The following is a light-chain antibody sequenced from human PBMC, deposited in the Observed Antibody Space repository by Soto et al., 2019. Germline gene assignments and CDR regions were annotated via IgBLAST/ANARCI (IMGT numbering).Light chain of an antibody. J-gene: IGLJ1*01. CDR2: EVN. V-gene: IGLV2-8*01. Sequence: QSALTQPPSASGSPGQSVTISCTGTSSDVGGYTYVSWYQQHPDKAPKLMIYEVNKRPSGVPDRFTGSKSGNTASLTVSGLQAEDEADYYCTSYAGSNTYVFGTGTKVTVL. CDR3: TSYAGSNTYV. CDR1: SSDVGGYTY.